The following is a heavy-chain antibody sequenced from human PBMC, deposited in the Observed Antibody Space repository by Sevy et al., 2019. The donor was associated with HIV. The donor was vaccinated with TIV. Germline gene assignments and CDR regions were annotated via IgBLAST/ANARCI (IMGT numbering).Heavy chain of an antibody. V-gene: IGHV1-18*01. CDR3: ARAPSGSQGPGQYFHH. CDR2: ISTYNGDT. Sequence: ASVKVSCKTFGYTFTSYGISWVRQAPGQGLEWMGWISTYNGDTNSAQKLQGRVTMTTDTSTSTAYMELRSLRSDDTAVYYCARAPSGSQGPGQYFHHWGQGTLVTVPS. D-gene: IGHD1-26*01. CDR1: GYTFTSYG. J-gene: IGHJ1*01.